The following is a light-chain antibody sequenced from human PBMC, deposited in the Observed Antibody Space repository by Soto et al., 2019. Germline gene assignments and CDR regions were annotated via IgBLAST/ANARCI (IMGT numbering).Light chain of an antibody. CDR3: QQSYTSPWT. CDR2: DAS. V-gene: IGKV3-11*01. CDR1: QSVSSY. Sequence: IVFTQSPSTLSLSPGERATLSCRASQSVSSYLAWYQQKPGQAPRLLIYDASNRATGIPARFSGSGSGTDFTLTISSLEPEDFATYYCQQSYTSPWTFGQGTKVDIK. J-gene: IGKJ1*01.